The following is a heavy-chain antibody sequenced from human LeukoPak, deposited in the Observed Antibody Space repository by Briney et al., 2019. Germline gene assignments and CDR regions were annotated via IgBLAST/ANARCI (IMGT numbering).Heavy chain of an antibody. V-gene: IGHV3-72*01. CDR3: FTLAAAGQSDY. D-gene: IGHD6-13*01. J-gene: IGHJ4*02. CDR1: GFTFSDHY. Sequence: PGGSLRLSCAASGFTFSDHYMDWVRQAPGKGLEWVGRTRNKANSYTTEYAASVKGRFTISRDDLKKSLYLQMNSLKTEDTAVYYCFTLAAAGQSDYWGQGTLVTVSS. CDR2: TRNKANSYTT.